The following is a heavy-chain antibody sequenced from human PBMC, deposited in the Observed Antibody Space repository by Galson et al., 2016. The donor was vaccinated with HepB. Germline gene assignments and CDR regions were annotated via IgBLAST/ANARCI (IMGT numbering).Heavy chain of an antibody. CDR2: VIPMVGIA. CDR3: ARIGYSGHDGVGAFDI. V-gene: IGHV1-69*04. J-gene: IGHJ3*02. D-gene: IGHD5-12*01. CDR1: GGTFTTYA. Sequence: SVKVSCKAFGGTFTTYAISWVRRAPGQGLEWMGRVIPMVGIANYAEKFQGRVTMTADKSTSTAYLDVNSLRSEDTAVYYCARIGYSGHDGVGAFDIWGQGTMVTVSS.